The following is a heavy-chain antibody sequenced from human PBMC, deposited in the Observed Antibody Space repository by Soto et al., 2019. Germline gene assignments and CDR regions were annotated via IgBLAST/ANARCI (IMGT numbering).Heavy chain of an antibody. Sequence: GGSLRLSCAASGFTVSSNYMSWVRQAPGKGLEWVSVIYSGGSTYYADSVKGRFPIYRDNSKNTLYLQMNSLRAEDTAVYYCEREGHYGVNTLKAVDYWGQGTMVTVSS. D-gene: IGHD3-16*01. CDR2: IYSGGST. CDR3: EREGHYGVNTLKAVDY. V-gene: IGHV3-66*01. J-gene: IGHJ4*02. CDR1: GFTVSSNY.